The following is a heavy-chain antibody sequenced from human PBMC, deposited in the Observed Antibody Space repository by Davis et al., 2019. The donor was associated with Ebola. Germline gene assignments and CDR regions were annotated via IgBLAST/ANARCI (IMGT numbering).Heavy chain of an antibody. V-gene: IGHV4-34*01. D-gene: IGHD2-15*01. J-gene: IGHJ4*02. CDR2: INHSGRT. Sequence: MPSETLSLTCAVYGGSFSGYYWSWIRQPPGKGLEWIGEINHSGRTNYNPSLKSRVTISVDTSKNQFSLKLSSVTAADTAVYYCAREEGYCSGGSCYSGYFDYWGQGTLVTVSS. CDR3: AREEGYCSGGSCYSGYFDY. CDR1: GGSFSGYY.